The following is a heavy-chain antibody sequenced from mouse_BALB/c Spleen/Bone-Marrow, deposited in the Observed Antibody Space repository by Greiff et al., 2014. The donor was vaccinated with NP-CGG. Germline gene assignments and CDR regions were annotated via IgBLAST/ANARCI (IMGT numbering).Heavy chain of an antibody. CDR3: DRGLVRMDY. CDR2: IDPANDNT. Sequence: EVQLQQSGAELVKPGASVKLSCTASGFNIKDTFMNWVKQRPEQGLEWIGRIDPANDNTEYDRKFQGKSSITTYTSSNTAYLQLNSLTSEDTAVYYYDRGLVRMDYWGQGTSVTVSS. CDR1: GFNIKDTF. V-gene: IGHV14-3*02. J-gene: IGHJ4*01. D-gene: IGHD1-1*01.